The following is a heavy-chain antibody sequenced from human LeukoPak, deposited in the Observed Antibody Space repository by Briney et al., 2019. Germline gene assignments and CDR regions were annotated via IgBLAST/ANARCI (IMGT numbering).Heavy chain of an antibody. CDR3: ARVGFSGYAQLDAFDI. D-gene: IGHD5-12*01. CDR2: IGAYNGNT. Sequence: ASVKVSCKASGYTFTSYGISWVRQAPGQGLEWMGWIGAYNGNTNYAQKLQGRVTMTTDTSTSTAYMELRSLRSDDTAVYYCARVGFSGYAQLDAFDIWGQGTMVTVSS. CDR1: GYTFTSYG. V-gene: IGHV1-18*01. J-gene: IGHJ3*02.